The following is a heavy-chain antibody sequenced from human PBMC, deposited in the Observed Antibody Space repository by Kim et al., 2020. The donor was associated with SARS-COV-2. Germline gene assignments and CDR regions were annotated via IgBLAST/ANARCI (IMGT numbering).Heavy chain of an antibody. D-gene: IGHD2-21*01. CDR3: ARARGFPKAYMDV. CDR1: GGSISSSSYY. CDR2: ISYSGST. V-gene: IGHV4-39*07. J-gene: IGHJ6*02. Sequence: SETLSLTCTVSGGSISSSSYYWGWIRQPPGKGLEWIGTISYSGSTYYNPSLKSRVTISVDTSKNQFSLSLTSVTAADTAVYYCARARGFPKAYMDVWGQG.